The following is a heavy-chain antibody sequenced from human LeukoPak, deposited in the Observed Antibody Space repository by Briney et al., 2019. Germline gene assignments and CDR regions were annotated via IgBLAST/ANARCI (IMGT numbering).Heavy chain of an antibody. Sequence: GGSLRLSCAASGFTFSRNSTNWVRQAPGKGLEWVSSISSSSSYIYYADSVKGRFTISRDNAKNSLYLQMNSLRAEDTAVYYCARGSSGWSAGYYYGMDVWGQGTTVTVSS. J-gene: IGHJ6*02. V-gene: IGHV3-21*01. D-gene: IGHD6-19*01. CDR3: ARGSSGWSAGYYYGMDV. CDR1: GFTFSRNS. CDR2: ISSSSSYI.